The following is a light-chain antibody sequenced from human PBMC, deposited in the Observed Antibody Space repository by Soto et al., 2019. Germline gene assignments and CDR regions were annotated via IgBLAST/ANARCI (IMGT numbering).Light chain of an antibody. V-gene: IGKV1-33*01. J-gene: IGKJ2*01. CDR2: DAS. CDR1: QDISKF. CDR3: LQYDDLRMYT. Sequence: DIQMTQSPSSLSASVGDRVTITCQASQDISKFLNWYQQKPGKAPKLLISDASNLETGVPSRFSGTGSGTHFTFTISSLQPDDIATYYCLQYDDLRMYTLGQGTQLEIK.